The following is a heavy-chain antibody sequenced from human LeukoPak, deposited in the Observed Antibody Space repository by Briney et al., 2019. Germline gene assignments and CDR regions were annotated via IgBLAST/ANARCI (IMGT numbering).Heavy chain of an antibody. D-gene: IGHD2-15*01. CDR1: GFTFSSYV. Sequence: GGSLRLSCVASGFTFSSYVMSWVRQAPGKGLEWVSAISGSGGSAYYADSVKGRFTISRDNSKNTLYLQMNSLRAEDTAVYYCAKDRPIVVVVAATRVRRFDYWGQGTLVTVSS. V-gene: IGHV3-23*01. J-gene: IGHJ4*02. CDR3: AKDRPIVVVVAATRVRRFDY. CDR2: ISGSGGSA.